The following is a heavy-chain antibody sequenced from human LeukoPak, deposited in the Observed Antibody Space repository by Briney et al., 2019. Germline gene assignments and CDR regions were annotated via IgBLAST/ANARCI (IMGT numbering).Heavy chain of an antibody. Sequence: SETLSLTCAVYGGSFSGYYWSWIRPPPGKGLEWIGEINHSGSTNYNPSLKSRVTISVDTSKNQFSLKLSSVTAADTAVYYCASQTCHAGPGDCYSESWFDPWGQGTLVTVSS. CDR3: ASQTCHAGPGDCYSESWFDP. J-gene: IGHJ5*02. V-gene: IGHV4-34*01. CDR1: GGSFSGYY. CDR2: INHSGST. D-gene: IGHD2-21*02.